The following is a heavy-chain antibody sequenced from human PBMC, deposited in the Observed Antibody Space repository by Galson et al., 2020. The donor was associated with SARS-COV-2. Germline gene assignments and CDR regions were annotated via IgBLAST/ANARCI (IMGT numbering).Heavy chain of an antibody. CDR2: IYYSGST. Sequence: SETLSLTCTVSSVSISGNYWNWIRQPPGKGLEWIGYIYYSGSTNYNPSLKSRVTISVDTSKNQFSLRLNSVTAADTAVYYCARAAPGRYSSSCFDSWGQGTLVTVSA. V-gene: IGHV4-59*01. D-gene: IGHD6-13*01. J-gene: IGHJ4*02. CDR3: ARAAPGRYSSSCFDS. CDR1: SVSISGNY.